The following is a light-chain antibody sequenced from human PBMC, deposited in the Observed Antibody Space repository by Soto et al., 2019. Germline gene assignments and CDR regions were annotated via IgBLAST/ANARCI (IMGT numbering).Light chain of an antibody. CDR3: QQYNRYGA. J-gene: IGKJ1*01. V-gene: IGKV1-5*03. Sequence: DIHIPLTPSTPSGSVGVRDTITCRARQTITSRLAWFQQKPGKAPNLLIYESSTLDGGVSSWFGGSGCGKEFPLTSSSLHADYFASYCCQQYNRYGAFGEGTKVDIK. CDR1: QTITSR. CDR2: ESS.